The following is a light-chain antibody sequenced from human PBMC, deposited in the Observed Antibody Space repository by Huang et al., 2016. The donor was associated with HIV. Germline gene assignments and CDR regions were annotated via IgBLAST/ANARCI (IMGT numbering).Light chain of an antibody. J-gene: IGKJ2*01. CDR1: QNINRY. V-gene: IGKV1-39*01. CDR2: GAS. Sequence: DIQITQSPSSLSASVGDRVIITCRASQNINRYLNWYQQQPGTAPKHLISGASKLQSGVPSSFSVSGSGTHFALAISSLQPEDSATYYCQQSAVTPRTFGQGTKLEI. CDR3: QQSAVTPRT.